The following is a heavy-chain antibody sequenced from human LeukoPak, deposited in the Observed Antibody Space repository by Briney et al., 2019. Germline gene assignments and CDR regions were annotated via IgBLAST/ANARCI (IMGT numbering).Heavy chain of an antibody. V-gene: IGHV3-21*01. CDR3: ARAARVDTAMVFY. CDR1: GFTFSSYS. CDR2: ISSSSSYI. J-gene: IGHJ4*02. D-gene: IGHD5-18*01. Sequence: GGSLRLSCAASGFTFSSYSMNWVRQAPGKGLEWVSSISSSSSYIYYADSVKGRSTISRDNAKNSLYLQMNSLRAEDTAVYYCARAARVDTAMVFYWGQGTLVTVSS.